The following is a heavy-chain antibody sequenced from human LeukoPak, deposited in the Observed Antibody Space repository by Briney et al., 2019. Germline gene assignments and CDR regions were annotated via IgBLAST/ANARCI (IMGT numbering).Heavy chain of an antibody. CDR1: GYTFSSHG. Sequence: GGSLRLSCAASGYTFSSHGIHWVRQAPGKGLEWVSVIWYDGSKKYYSDSVKGRFTVSRDNSKNMVYLEMNSLRVEDTAVYYCASNLPGIAAAGYWGQGTLVTVSS. J-gene: IGHJ4*02. D-gene: IGHD6-13*01. CDR3: ASNLPGIAAAGY. V-gene: IGHV3-33*01. CDR2: IWYDGSKK.